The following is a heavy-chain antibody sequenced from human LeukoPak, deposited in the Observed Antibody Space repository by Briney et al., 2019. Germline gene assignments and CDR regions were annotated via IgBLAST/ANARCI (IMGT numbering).Heavy chain of an antibody. CDR3: ARARRGVEMATIFDF. D-gene: IGHD5-24*01. CDR1: GYTFTSYG. V-gene: IGHV1-18*01. CDR2: ISAYNGNT. Sequence: ASVKVSCKASGYTFTSYGISWVRQAPGQGLEWMGWISAYNGNTKYAQKLQGRVAMTTDTSTSTAYMELRSLRSDDTAVYYCARARRGVEMATIFDFWGQGTLVTVSS. J-gene: IGHJ4*02.